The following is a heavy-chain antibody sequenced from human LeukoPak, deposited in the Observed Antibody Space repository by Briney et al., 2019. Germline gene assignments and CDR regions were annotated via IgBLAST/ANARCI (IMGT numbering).Heavy chain of an antibody. CDR2: INPNSGGT. J-gene: IGHJ6*03. V-gene: IGHV1-2*02. D-gene: IGHD4-17*01. CDR3: ARGDYGDYVSGANYYYYMDV. Sequence: ASVKVSCKASGYTFTGYYIHWVRQAPGQGLEWMGWINPNSGGTNYAQKFQDRVTMTSDTSISTAYMELSRLTSDDTAVYYCARGDYGDYVSGANYYYYMDVWGKGTTVTVSS. CDR1: GYTFTGYY.